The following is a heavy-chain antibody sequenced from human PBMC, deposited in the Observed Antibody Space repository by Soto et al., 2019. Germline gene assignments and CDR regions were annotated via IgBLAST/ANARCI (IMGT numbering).Heavy chain of an antibody. D-gene: IGHD1-1*01. V-gene: IGHV3-23*01. J-gene: IGHJ4*02. CDR1: GFTFSSYA. Sequence: EVQLLESGGGLVQPGGSLRLSCEASGFTFSSYAMTWVRQAPGKGLEWASAISGSGNTSQYADYVKGRLTTSRDSSRKMLYLQMNSLRPEDTAVYYGAKDRERTWYEEYWGQGTQVTVCS. CDR3: AKDRERTWYEEY. CDR2: ISGSGNTS.